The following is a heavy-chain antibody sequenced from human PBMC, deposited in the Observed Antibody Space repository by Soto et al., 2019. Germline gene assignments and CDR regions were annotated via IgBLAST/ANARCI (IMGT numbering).Heavy chain of an antibody. CDR1: GGTFSSYP. Sequence: QVQLVQSGAEVKKPGSSVNVSCKASGGTFSSYPISWVRQAPGQGLEWMGWILPIFGTVNYAQKFQGRVTITADRSTSTAYMELSSLRSEDTAVYYCAREIDGSRRLDYWGQGTLVTVSS. V-gene: IGHV1-69*06. CDR2: ILPIFGTV. J-gene: IGHJ4*02. CDR3: AREIDGSRRLDY. D-gene: IGHD6-13*01.